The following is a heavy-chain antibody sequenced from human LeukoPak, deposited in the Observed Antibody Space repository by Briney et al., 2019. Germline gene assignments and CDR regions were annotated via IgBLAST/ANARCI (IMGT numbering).Heavy chain of an antibody. D-gene: IGHD2-15*01. CDR3: ASVDCSGGSCYSGVGYFDY. CDR1: GYTFTGYY. CDR2: INPNSGGT. V-gene: IGHV1-2*02. Sequence: GASVKVSCKASGYTFTGYYMHWVRQAPGQGLERMGWINPNSGGTNYAQKFQGRVTMTRDTSISTAYMELSRLRSDDTAVYYCASVDCSGGSCYSGVGYFDYWGQGTLVTVSS. J-gene: IGHJ4*02.